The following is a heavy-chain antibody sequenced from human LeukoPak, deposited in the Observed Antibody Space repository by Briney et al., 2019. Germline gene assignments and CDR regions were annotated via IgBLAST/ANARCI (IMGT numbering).Heavy chain of an antibody. Sequence: SQTLSLTCTVSGGSISSGSYYWSWIRQPAGKGLEWIGRIYTSGSTNYNPSLKSRVTISVDTSKNQFSLKLSSVTAADTAVYYCAAMFWSGYYTGVDYWGQGTLVTVFS. CDR2: IYTSGST. J-gene: IGHJ4*02. V-gene: IGHV4-61*02. D-gene: IGHD3-3*01. CDR1: GGSISSGSYY. CDR3: AAMFWSGYYTGVDY.